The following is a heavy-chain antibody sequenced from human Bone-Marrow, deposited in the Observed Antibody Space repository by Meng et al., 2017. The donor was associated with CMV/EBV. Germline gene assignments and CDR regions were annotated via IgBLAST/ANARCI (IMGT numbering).Heavy chain of an antibody. Sequence: GGSLRLSCAASGFSFSSYWMHWVRQAPGKGLEWVAFIRYDGSNKYYADSVKGRFTISRDNSKNTLYLQMNSLRAEDTAVYYCAKVAITTVTKKLPYYFDYWGQGTLVTSPQ. D-gene: IGHD4-17*01. CDR2: IRYDGSNK. V-gene: IGHV3-30*02. CDR3: AKVAITTVTKKLPYYFDY. J-gene: IGHJ4*02. CDR1: GFSFSSYW.